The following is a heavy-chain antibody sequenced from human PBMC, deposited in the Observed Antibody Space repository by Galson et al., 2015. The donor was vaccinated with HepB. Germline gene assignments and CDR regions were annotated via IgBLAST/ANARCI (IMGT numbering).Heavy chain of an antibody. J-gene: IGHJ4*02. V-gene: IGHV6-1*01. CDR1: GDSVSSNTAA. D-gene: IGHD3-9*01. Sequence: CAISGDSVSSNTAAWNWIRQSPSRGLEWLGRTYCRSKCYNGYALSVKSRITINADTSKNQFSLQLNSVTPEDTAVYYCARDPLTNYDVLSGHYSTAGFDCWGQGSLVTVSS. CDR3: ARDPLTNYDVLSGHYSTAGFDC. CDR2: TYCRSKCYN.